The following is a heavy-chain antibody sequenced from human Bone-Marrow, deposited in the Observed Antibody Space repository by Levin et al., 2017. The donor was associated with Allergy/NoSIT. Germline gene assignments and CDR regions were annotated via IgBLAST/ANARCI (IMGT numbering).Heavy chain of an antibody. V-gene: IGHV1-69*10. Sequence: SVKVSCKISGVSLGNYVIAWVRQAPGQGLEWLGGITPMLRITAYAQRFQGRASITPDDSTKTVYMELGSLTSDDTDVYYCAREGWGGSLHYWGQGTLVTVSS. CDR3: AREGWGGSLHY. CDR2: ITPMLRIT. D-gene: IGHD3-16*01. J-gene: IGHJ4*02. CDR1: GVSLGNYV.